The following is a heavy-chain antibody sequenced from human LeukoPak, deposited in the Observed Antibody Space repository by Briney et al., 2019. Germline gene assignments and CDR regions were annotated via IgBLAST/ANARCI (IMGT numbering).Heavy chain of an antibody. J-gene: IGHJ4*02. D-gene: IGHD1-26*01. CDR2: ISSNGGST. CDR1: GFTFSSYA. Sequence: PGGSLRLSCAASGFTFSSYAMHWVRQAPGKGLEYVSAISSNGGSTYYANSVKGRFTISRDNSKNTLYLQMGSLRAEDMAVYYCASFSGSYSKAPLFDYWGQGTLVTVSS. V-gene: IGHV3-64*01. CDR3: ASFSGSYSKAPLFDY.